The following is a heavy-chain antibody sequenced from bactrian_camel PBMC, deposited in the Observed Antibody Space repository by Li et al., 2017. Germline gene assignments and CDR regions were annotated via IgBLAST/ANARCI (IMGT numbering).Heavy chain of an antibody. CDR1: GLTFYGSD. CDR2: LSADSPT. Sequence: HVQLVESGGGSVQEGGSLLLSCVASGLTFYGSDMGWYRQVPGNECELVATLSADSPTYYAHSVKGRFTISQDISKNTVYLQMNNLQPDDTAIYYCAARRRTGDSCLFALVTNSDSNSWGRGTQVTVS. J-gene: IGHJ6*01. V-gene: IGHV3S55*01. D-gene: IGHD2*01. CDR3: AARRRTGDSCLFALVTNSDSNS.